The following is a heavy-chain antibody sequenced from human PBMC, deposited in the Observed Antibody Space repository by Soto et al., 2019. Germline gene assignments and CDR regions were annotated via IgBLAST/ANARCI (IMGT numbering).Heavy chain of an antibody. V-gene: IGHV4-39*07. Sequence: PSETLSHTYIVSGGSIFSRGYSCTWIRQPPGTGLEWIGYINHSGSTNYNPSLKSRVTISVDTSKNQFSLKLTSVTAADTAVYYCARDKITGLFDYWGQGTLVTVSS. J-gene: IGHJ4*02. CDR3: ARDKITGLFDY. CDR1: GGSIFSRGYS. D-gene: IGHD2-8*02. CDR2: INHSGST.